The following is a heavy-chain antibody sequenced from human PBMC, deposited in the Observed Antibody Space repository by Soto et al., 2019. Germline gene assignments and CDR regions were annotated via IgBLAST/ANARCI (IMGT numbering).Heavy chain of an antibody. Sequence: ASVKVSCKASGYTFTSYGISWVRQAPGQGLEWMGWISAYNGNTNYAQKLQGRVTMTTDTSTSTAYMELRSLRSDDTAVYYCARDISTPSGRYHALHYFDYWGQGTLVTVSS. J-gene: IGHJ4*02. CDR2: ISAYNGNT. CDR1: GYTFTSYG. D-gene: IGHD1-26*01. CDR3: ARDISTPSGRYHALHYFDY. V-gene: IGHV1-18*01.